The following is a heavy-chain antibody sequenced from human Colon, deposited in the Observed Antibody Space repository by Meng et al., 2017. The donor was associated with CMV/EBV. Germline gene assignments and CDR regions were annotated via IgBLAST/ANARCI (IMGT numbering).Heavy chain of an antibody. CDR1: GGTFSSYA. J-gene: IGHJ4*02. Sequence: ASVKVSCKASGGTFSSYAISWVRQAPGQGLEWMGIINPSGGSTSYAQKFQGRVTMTRDTSTSTVYMELSSLRSEDTAVYYCARVDLASGSYFVDYWGQGTLVTVSS. D-gene: IGHD1-26*01. V-gene: IGHV1-46*01. CDR3: ARVDLASGSYFVDY. CDR2: INPSGGST.